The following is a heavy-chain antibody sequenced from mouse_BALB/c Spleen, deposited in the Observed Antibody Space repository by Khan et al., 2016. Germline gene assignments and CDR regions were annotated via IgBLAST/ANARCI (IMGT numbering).Heavy chain of an antibody. D-gene: IGHD2-3*01. CDR3: AREGWLLGFFDY. CDR1: GYTFTSYT. J-gene: IGHJ2*01. CDR2: VNPSNDYT. V-gene: IGHV1-4*01. Sequence: QVQLPPSGAELARPGASVKMSCKASGYTFTSYTMFWVKQRPGQGLEWLGYVNPSNDYTDYNQKFKDKATLTADKSSSTAYMQMNSLTSEDSAVYYCAREGWLLGFFDYWGQGTTLTVSS.